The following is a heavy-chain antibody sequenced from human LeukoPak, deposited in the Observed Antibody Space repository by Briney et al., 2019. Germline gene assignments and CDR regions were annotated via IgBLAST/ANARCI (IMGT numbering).Heavy chain of an antibody. CDR3: AKDLDYTTYGYYFDY. Sequence: SETLSLTCIVSGGSLSSYHWNWIRQPPGKGLEWIGYAYYSGSTNYNPSLKGRVTISVDTSKNQFSLKLSSVTAADTAVYYCAKDLDYTTYGYYFDYWGQGTLVTVSS. V-gene: IGHV4-59*01. D-gene: IGHD4-11*01. CDR2: AYYSGST. J-gene: IGHJ4*02. CDR1: GGSLSSYH.